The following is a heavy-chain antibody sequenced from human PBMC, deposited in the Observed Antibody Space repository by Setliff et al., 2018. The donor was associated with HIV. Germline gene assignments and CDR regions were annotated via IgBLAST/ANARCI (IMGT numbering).Heavy chain of an antibody. D-gene: IGHD3-10*01. J-gene: IGHJ6*02. CDR3: ARKFRPGHGVGV. V-gene: IGHV3-7*01. Sequence: PGGSLRLSCVASRFTFNDYWMSWVRQAPGKGLEWVANIDRDGSETNYVDSVKGRFTIFRDNAKSSMYLQMNSLGAEDTAIYYCARKFRPGHGVGVWGQGTTVTVSS. CDR2: IDRDGSET. CDR1: RFTFNDYW.